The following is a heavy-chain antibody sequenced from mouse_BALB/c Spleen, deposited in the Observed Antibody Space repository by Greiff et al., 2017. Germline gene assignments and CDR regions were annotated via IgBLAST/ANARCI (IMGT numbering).Heavy chain of an antibody. CDR3: ARSAGTAWFAY. D-gene: IGHD4-1*01. V-gene: IGHV1-54*01. CDR2: INPGSGGT. CDR1: GYAFTNYL. J-gene: IGHJ3*01. Sequence: QVQLQQSGAELVRPGTSVKVSCKASGYAFTNYLIEWVKQRPGQGLEWIGVINPGSGGTNYNEKFKGKATLTADKSYSTAYMQLSSLTSDDSAVYFCARSAGTAWFAYWGQGTLVTVSA.